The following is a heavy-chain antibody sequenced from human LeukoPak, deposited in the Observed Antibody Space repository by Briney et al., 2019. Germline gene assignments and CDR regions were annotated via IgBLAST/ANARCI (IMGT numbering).Heavy chain of an antibody. V-gene: IGHV4-59*01. CDR2: IYNSGST. J-gene: IGHJ4*02. Sequence: SETLSLTCTVSGGSISIYYWSWIRQPPGKGLEWFGYIYNSGSTYYNPSLKSRVTISVDTSKNQFSLRLTSMTAADAAVYYCVRDRELTYWGQGTLVTVSS. D-gene: IGHD5-24*01. CDR1: GGSISIYY. CDR3: VRDRELTY.